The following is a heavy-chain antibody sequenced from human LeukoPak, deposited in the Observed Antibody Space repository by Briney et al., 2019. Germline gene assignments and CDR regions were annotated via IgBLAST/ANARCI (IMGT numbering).Heavy chain of an antibody. V-gene: IGHV1-69*05. CDR1: GGTFSSYA. CDR2: IIPIFGTA. Sequence: EASVKVSCKASGGTFSSYAINWVRQAPGQGLEWMGRIIPIFGTANYAQKYQGRVTITTDESTSTAYMELRSLRSEDTAVYYCARATVGYYYDSSGYPTAPYYFDYWGQGTLVTVSS. J-gene: IGHJ4*02. CDR3: ARATVGYYYDSSGYPTAPYYFDY. D-gene: IGHD3-22*01.